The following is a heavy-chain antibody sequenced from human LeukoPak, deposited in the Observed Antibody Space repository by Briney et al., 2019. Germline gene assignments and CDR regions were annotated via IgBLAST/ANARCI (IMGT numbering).Heavy chain of an antibody. D-gene: IGHD4-17*01. V-gene: IGHV4-39*01. J-gene: IGHJ4*02. CDR3: ARVGGTVTTPFDY. Sequence: SETLSLTCTVSGGSISSSSYYWGWIRQPPGKGLEWIGSIYYSGSTYYNPSLKSRVTISVDTSKNQFSLKLSSVTAADTAVYYCARVGGTVTTPFDYWGQGTLVTVSS. CDR2: IYYSGST. CDR1: GGSISSSSYY.